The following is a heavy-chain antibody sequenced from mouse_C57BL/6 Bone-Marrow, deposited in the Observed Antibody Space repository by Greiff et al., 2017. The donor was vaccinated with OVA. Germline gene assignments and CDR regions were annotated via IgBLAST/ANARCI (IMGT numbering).Heavy chain of an antibody. V-gene: IGHV1-82*01. CDR3: ARRGRSPYYCDY. Sequence: QVQLQQSGPELVKPGASVKISCKASGYAFSSSWMNWVKQRPGKGLEWIGRIYPGDGDNNYNGKFKGKATLTADTSSSTAYMQLSSLTSEDSAVYFCARRGRSPYYCDYWGQGTTLTVSS. CDR2: IYPGDGDN. J-gene: IGHJ2*01. CDR1: GYAFSSSW. D-gene: IGHD6-2*01.